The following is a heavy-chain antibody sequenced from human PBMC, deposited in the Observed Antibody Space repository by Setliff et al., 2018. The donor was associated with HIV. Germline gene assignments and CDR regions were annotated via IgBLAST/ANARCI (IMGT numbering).Heavy chain of an antibody. J-gene: IGHJ4*02. Sequence: CVGAGFSLSSYAMTWVRQASGGGLEWFSYIDRASNTIYYSDTVKARFTISRDNSKNTLYLQMNSLRVEDTAVYYCAKGQLGYCSTSSCYGRFDYWGQGTLVTVSS. V-gene: IGHV3-NL1*01. CDR3: AKGQLGYCSTSSCYGRFDY. D-gene: IGHD2-2*01. CDR2: IDRASNTI. CDR1: GFSLSSYA.